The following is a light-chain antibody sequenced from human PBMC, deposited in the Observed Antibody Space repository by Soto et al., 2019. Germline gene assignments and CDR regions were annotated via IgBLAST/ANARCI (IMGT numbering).Light chain of an antibody. CDR1: QSVSSR. CDR2: GAS. V-gene: IGKV3-15*01. J-gene: IGKJ1*01. Sequence: EIVITQSPGTLSLSAGARATLSCRASQSVSSRVAWYQQQPGQAPRLLIYGASTRATGIPARFSGSGSGTEFTLTISSLQSEDFAVYYCQQYHNWLWTFGQGTKVDI. CDR3: QQYHNWLWT.